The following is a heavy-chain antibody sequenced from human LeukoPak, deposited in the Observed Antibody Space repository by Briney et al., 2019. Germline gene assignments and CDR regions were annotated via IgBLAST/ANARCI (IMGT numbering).Heavy chain of an antibody. J-gene: IGHJ4*02. CDR3: AKVRGAGPFDY. CDR1: GFTFDDYA. CDR2: ISWNSGSI. V-gene: IGHV3-9*01. Sequence: GGSLRLSCAASGFTFDDYAMHWVRQAPGKGLEWVSGISWNSGSIGYADSVKGRFTISRDNAKNSLYLQMNSLRAEDTASYYCAKVRGAGPFDYWGQGTLVTVSS. D-gene: IGHD3-10*01.